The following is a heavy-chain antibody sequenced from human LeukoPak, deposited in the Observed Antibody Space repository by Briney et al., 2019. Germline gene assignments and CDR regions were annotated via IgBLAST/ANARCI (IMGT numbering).Heavy chain of an antibody. J-gene: IGHJ3*02. CDR2: ISWNSGSM. CDR1: GFTFDDYA. CDR3: AKDIGGSYYDAFDI. Sequence: GRSLRLSCAASGFTFDDYAMHWVRQAPGKGLEWVSGISWNSGSMGYADSVKGRFTISRDNAKNSLYLQMNSLRAEDTALYYCAKDIGGSYYDAFDIWGQGTMVTVSS. V-gene: IGHV3-9*01. D-gene: IGHD1-26*01.